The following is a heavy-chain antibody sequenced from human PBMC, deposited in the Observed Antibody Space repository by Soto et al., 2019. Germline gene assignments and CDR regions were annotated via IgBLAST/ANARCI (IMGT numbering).Heavy chain of an antibody. Sequence: QVQLVESGGGVVQPGRSLRLSCAASGFTFSSYGMHWVRQAPGKGLEWVAVISYDGNNKYYTDSVKGRFTISRDNSKNALYLQMNSLRTEDTAVYYWAKDGGDCCGGCASFHYWGQGTLVTVSS. CDR2: ISYDGNNK. CDR3: AKDGGDCCGGCASFHY. D-gene: IGHD2-21*02. J-gene: IGHJ4*02. V-gene: IGHV3-30*18. CDR1: GFTFSSYG.